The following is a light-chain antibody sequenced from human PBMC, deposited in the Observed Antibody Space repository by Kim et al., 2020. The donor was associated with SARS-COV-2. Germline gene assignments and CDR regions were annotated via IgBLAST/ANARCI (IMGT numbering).Light chain of an antibody. V-gene: IGLV10-54*04. Sequence: QTATLTCTGNRDNVGNEGASWLQQHQGHPPKLLSYRSNNRPSGISARFSASRSGIAASLTITGLQPEDEADYYCSSWDRSLAAWVFGGGTQLTVL. J-gene: IGLJ3*02. CDR3: SSWDRSLAAWV. CDR1: RDNVGNEG. CDR2: RSN.